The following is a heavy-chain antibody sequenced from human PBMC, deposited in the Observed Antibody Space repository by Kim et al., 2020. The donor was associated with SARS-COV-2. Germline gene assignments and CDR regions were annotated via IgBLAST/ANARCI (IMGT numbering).Heavy chain of an antibody. CDR3: ARNRGEGCADY. J-gene: IGHJ4*02. CDR1: GVTVTHNY. V-gene: IGHV3-53*01. CDR2: IYSGGDT. D-gene: IGHD2-15*01. Sequence: GGSLRLSCAASGVTVTHNYMSWVRQAPGKGLECVSIIYSGGDTYYADSVEGRFTISRDNSKNTLNLQMNSLRAEDTAVYYCARNRGEGCADYWGQGTLVTVSS.